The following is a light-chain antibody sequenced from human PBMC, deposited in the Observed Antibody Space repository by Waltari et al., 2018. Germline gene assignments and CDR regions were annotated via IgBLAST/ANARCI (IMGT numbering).Light chain of an antibody. CDR3: AAWDDSLSGGV. CDR1: SSNIGRNY. J-gene: IGLJ3*02. V-gene: IGLV1-47*01. CDR2: RNN. Sequence: QSVLTQPPSASGTPGRRVTISGSGSSSNIGRNYVSCYQQLPGTAPKLLIYRNNQRPSGVPDRFSGSESGTSASLAISGLRSDDEADYYCAAWDDSLSGGVFGGGTRLTVL.